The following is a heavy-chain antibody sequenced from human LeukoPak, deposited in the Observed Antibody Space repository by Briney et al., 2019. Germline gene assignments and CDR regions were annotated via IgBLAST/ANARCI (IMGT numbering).Heavy chain of an antibody. CDR2: IYYSGST. CDR1: GGSISSYY. D-gene: IGHD6-13*01. V-gene: IGHV4-59*01. CDR3: ARADRIAAAPWDY. J-gene: IGHJ4*02. Sequence: SETLSLTCTVSGGSISSYYWSWIRQPPGKGLEWIAYIYYSGSTNYNPSLKSRVTISVDTSKNQFSLKLSSVTAADTAVYYCARADRIAAAPWDYWGQGTLVTVSS.